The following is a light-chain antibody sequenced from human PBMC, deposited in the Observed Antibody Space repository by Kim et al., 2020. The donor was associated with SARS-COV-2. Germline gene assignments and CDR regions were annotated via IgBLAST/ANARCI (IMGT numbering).Light chain of an antibody. CDR1: KLGDEY. Sequence: GSPGQTASITCSGDKLGDEYASWYQQKPGQSPVLVIYQDDKRPSGIPGRFSGSNSGNTATLTISGTQAMDEADYYCQTWDSSVVFGGGTQLTVL. V-gene: IGLV3-1*01. CDR2: QDD. J-gene: IGLJ2*01. CDR3: QTWDSSVV.